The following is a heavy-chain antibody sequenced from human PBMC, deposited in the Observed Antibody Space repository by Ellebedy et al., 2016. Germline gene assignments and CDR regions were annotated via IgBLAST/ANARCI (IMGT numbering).Heavy chain of an antibody. CDR2: IYYSGST. Sequence: SETLSLTCTVSGGSISSGGYYWSWIRQHPGKGLEWIGYIYYSGSTYYNPSLNSRVTISVDTSKNQFTLKLSSVTAADTAVYYCARDFRYYDSSGYHLIAFDIWGQGTTVTVSS. D-gene: IGHD3-22*01. J-gene: IGHJ3*02. CDR3: ARDFRYYDSSGYHLIAFDI. CDR1: GGSISSGGYY. V-gene: IGHV4-30-4*08.